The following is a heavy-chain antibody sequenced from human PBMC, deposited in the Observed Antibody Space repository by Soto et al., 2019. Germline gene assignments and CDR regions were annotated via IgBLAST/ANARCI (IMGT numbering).Heavy chain of an antibody. V-gene: IGHV4-30-4*01. CDR2: IYYSGST. J-gene: IGHJ6*02. D-gene: IGHD5-12*01. Sequence: SETLSLTCTVSGGSISSGDYYWSWIRQPPGKGLEWIGYIYYSGSTYYNPSLKSRVTISVDTSKNQFSLKLSSVTAADTAVYYCARDLQSGYSRFYYYYYGMDVWGQGTTVTVSS. CDR3: ARDLQSGYSRFYYYYYGMDV. CDR1: GGSISSGDYY.